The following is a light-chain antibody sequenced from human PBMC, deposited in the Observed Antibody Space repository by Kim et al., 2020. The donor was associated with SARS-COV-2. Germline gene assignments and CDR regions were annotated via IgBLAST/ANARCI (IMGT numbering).Light chain of an antibody. CDR1: PSVSSNY. J-gene: IGKJ2*01. CDR2: GAS. CDR3: QQYGSSPPYT. Sequence: PAEGATPSCTTSPSVSSNYLAWYQQTPGQAPRLLIHGASSRATGILDRFSGSGSGTDFTLTISRLEPEDFAVYYCQQYGSSPPYTFGQGTKVDIK. V-gene: IGKV3-20*01.